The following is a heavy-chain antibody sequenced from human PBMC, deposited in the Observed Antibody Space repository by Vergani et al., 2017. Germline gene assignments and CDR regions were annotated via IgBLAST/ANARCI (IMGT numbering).Heavy chain of an antibody. J-gene: IGHJ4*02. CDR1: GFTFSTYG. V-gene: IGHV3-33*01. CDR3: TRDLEYTSKAGPR. Sequence: QVQLVESGGGVVQPGRSLRLSCAASGFTFSTYGMHWVRQAPGKGLEWVAVIWYDGTNRYYADSVKGRFTISRDNSKNTLNLQMNSLRLEDTAVYYCTRDLEYTSKAGPRWGQGTLVTVSS. D-gene: IGHD6-6*01. CDR2: IWYDGTNR.